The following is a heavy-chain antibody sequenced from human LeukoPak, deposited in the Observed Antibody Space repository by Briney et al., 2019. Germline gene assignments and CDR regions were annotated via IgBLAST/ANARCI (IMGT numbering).Heavy chain of an antibody. CDR3: ARDLAGDGLSYFDY. J-gene: IGHJ4*02. V-gene: IGHV1-2*02. CDR2: NSNGGGT. D-gene: IGHD6-19*01. Sequence: GGSLRLSCVASGYTFSGYYMHWGRQAPGQGLERMGWNSNGGGTKYAQKFQGRVTMTRDTSISTAYMGLTSLKSDDTAVYYCARDLAGDGLSYFDYWGQGTLVTVSS. CDR1: GYTFSGYY.